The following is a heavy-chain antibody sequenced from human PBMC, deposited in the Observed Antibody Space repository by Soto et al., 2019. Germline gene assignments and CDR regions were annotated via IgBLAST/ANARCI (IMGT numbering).Heavy chain of an antibody. V-gene: IGHV4-31*03. CDR1: GGSIISGGYY. D-gene: IGHD3-10*01. Sequence: SETLSLTCTVSGGSIISGGYYWIWIRQHPGKGLEWIGYIYYSGSTYYNPSLKSRVTISVDTSKNQFSLKLSSVTAADTAVYYCARRSYYGSGRPFDYWGQGTLVTVSS. CDR3: ARRSYYGSGRPFDY. CDR2: IYYSGST. J-gene: IGHJ4*02.